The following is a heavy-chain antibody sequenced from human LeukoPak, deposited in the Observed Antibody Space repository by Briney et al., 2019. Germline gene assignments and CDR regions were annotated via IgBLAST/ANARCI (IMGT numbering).Heavy chain of an antibody. CDR1: GGSISNYC. D-gene: IGHD5-18*01. CDR2: IYYSGST. V-gene: IGHV4-59*08. J-gene: IGHJ5*02. Sequence: SETLSLTCTVSGGSISNYCWSWIRQPPGKGLEWIGYIYYSGSTNYNPSLKSRVTISVDTSKNQFSLKLSSVTAADTAVYYCARGAYSSHRFDPWGQGTLVTVSS. CDR3: ARGAYSSHRFDP.